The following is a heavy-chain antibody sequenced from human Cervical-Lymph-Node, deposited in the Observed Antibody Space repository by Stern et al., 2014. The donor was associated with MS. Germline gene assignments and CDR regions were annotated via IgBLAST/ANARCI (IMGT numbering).Heavy chain of an antibody. V-gene: IGHV3-9*01. CDR1: GFTFDDYA. D-gene: IGHD5-18*01. J-gene: IGHJ6*02. CDR3: AKDRNRGYSYGYSYGMDV. Sequence: VQLVESGGGLVQPGRSLRLSCAASGFTFDDYAMHWVRQAPGKGLELVSGISWNSGSIGYADSVKGRFTISRDNAKNSLYLQMNSLRAEDTALYYCAKDRNRGYSYGYSYGMDVWGQGTTVTVSS. CDR2: ISWNSGSI.